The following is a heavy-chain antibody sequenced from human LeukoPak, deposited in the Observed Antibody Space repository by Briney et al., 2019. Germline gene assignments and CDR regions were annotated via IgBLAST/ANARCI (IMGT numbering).Heavy chain of an antibody. V-gene: IGHV3-30*03. CDR2: ISYDGSNK. J-gene: IGHJ4*02. CDR3: ARAAWYSSSWQQGYYFDY. D-gene: IGHD6-13*01. Sequence: GGSLRLSCAASGFNFRDYGIHWVRQAPGKGLEWVAVISYDGSNKYYGDYVKGRFTISRDNSKNTLYLQMDSLRAEDTAVYFCARAAWYSSSWQQGYYFDYWGQGTLVTVSS. CDR1: GFNFRDYG.